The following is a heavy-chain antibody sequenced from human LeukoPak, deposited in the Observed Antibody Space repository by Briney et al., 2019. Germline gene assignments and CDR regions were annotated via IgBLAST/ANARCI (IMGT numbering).Heavy chain of an antibody. J-gene: IGHJ3*02. V-gene: IGHV3-7*01. CDR1: GFTFSSYW. Sequence: GGSLRLSCAASGFTFSSYWMSWVRQAPGKGLEWVANIKQDGSEKYYVDSVKGRFTISRDNAKNSLYLQMNSLRAEDTAVYYCAREIEPNPLLLWFGESRGAFDIWGQGTMVTVSS. D-gene: IGHD3-10*01. CDR2: IKQDGSEK. CDR3: AREIEPNPLLLWFGESRGAFDI.